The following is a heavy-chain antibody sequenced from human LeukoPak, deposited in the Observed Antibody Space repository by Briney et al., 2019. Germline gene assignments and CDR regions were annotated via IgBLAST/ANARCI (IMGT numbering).Heavy chain of an antibody. V-gene: IGHV4-28*01. J-gene: IGHJ3*02. Sequence: PSDTLSLTCAVSGYSISSSNWWGWIRQPPGKGLEWIGYIYYSGSTYYNPSLKSRVTMSVDTSKNQFPLKLSSVTAVDTAVYYCASVSGSYAHDAFDIWGQGTMVTVSS. CDR3: ASVSGSYAHDAFDI. CDR2: IYYSGST. CDR1: GYSISSSNW. D-gene: IGHD1-26*01.